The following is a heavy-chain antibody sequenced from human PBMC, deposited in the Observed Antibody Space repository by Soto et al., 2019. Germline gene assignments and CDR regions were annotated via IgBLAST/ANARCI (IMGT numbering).Heavy chain of an antibody. V-gene: IGHV3-11*01. CDR2: ISSSGSTI. D-gene: IGHD3-22*01. J-gene: IGHJ4*02. CDR1: GFTFSDYY. Sequence: QVQLVESGGGLVKPGGSLRLSCAASGFTFSDYYMTWIRQSPGKGLEWVSYISSSGSTIYNADSVKGRFTISRDNAKNSLYLQMNSLGAEDTAVYYCAREDDSSGYYFDFWGQGTLVTVSS. CDR3: AREDDSSGYYFDF.